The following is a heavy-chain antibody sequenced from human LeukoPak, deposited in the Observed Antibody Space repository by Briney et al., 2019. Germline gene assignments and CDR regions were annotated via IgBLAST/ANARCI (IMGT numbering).Heavy chain of an antibody. CDR2: MNPKSGET. CDR1: GYTFTSYD. D-gene: IGHD3-10*01. CDR3: ARELRRDEF. V-gene: IGHV1-8*01. J-gene: IGHJ4*02. Sequence: APVNASGKASGYTFTSYDVNWGRQATGQGGEWMGYMNPKSGETGYGQKLKGRVTMTSDTSIHPAYMGLSRLPSEDTAMYYCARELRRDEFWGQGTLVTVSS.